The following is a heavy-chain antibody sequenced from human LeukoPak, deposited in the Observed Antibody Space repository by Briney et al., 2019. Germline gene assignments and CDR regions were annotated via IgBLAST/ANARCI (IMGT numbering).Heavy chain of an antibody. CDR3: ARAPIGDRDAFDI. V-gene: IGHV4-30-2*01. Sequence: SQTLSLTCAVWGGSISSWGYSCTWIRQPRAKGLGWLGYICHSWSTYYNPSLKSRVTISVDRSKNQFSRKLSSVTAADTAVYYCARAPIGDRDAFDIWGQGTMVTVSS. J-gene: IGHJ3*02. CDR1: GGSISSWGYS. CDR2: ICHSWST. D-gene: IGHD4-17*01.